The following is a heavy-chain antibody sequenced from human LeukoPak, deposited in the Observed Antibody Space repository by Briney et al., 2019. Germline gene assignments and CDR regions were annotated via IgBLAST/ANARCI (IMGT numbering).Heavy chain of an antibody. CDR1: GGSFSGYY. Sequence: PSETLSLTCAVYGGSFSGYYWSWIRQPPGKGLEWIGEINHSGSTNYNPSLKSRVTISVDTSKNQFSLKLSSVTAADTAVYYCARGTPYSSGWYAGIHYFDYWGQGTLVTVSS. V-gene: IGHV4-34*01. D-gene: IGHD6-19*01. CDR3: ARGTPYSSGWYAGIHYFDY. J-gene: IGHJ4*02. CDR2: INHSGST.